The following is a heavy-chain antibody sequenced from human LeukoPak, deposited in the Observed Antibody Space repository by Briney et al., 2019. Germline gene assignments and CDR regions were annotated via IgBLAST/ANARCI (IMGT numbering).Heavy chain of an antibody. Sequence: SETLSLTCTVSGDPVRSDSHYWAWIRQPPGKGLEWIGSFSYTGTTYLNPSLKSRITVSVDTFTDQFSLKLNSMTAADTAIYFCARGPLDKGGFDFWGQGTLVAVST. V-gene: IGHV4-39*07. CDR1: GDPVRSDSHY. J-gene: IGHJ4*02. CDR3: ARGPLDKGGFDF. CDR2: FSYTGTT. D-gene: IGHD1-1*01.